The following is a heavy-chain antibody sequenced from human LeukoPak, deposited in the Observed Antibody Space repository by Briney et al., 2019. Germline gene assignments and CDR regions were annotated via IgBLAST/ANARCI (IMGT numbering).Heavy chain of an antibody. CDR3: AKDNYDYGDYDGGDY. J-gene: IGHJ4*02. D-gene: IGHD4-17*01. Sequence: GGSLRLSCVASGFTFSSYGMHWVRQPPGKGLEWVAFIRYDGSNKYYADSVKGRFTISKDNSRDTLHLQMNSLRAEDTAVYYCAKDNYDYGDYDGGDYWGQGTLVTVSS. V-gene: IGHV3-30*02. CDR1: GFTFSSYG. CDR2: IRYDGSNK.